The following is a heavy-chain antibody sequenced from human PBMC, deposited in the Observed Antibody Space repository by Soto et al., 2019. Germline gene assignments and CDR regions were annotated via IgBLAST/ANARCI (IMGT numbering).Heavy chain of an antibody. Sequence: QVQLVQSGAEVKKPGASVKVSCKASGYTFTXXXXXWVRQAPGQGLEWMGIINPSGGSTSYAQKXXXXXXXXXXXXXXXXXXXXXXXXXXXXAXXXCARXVERGYSYGYLEYWGQGTLVAVSS. CDR1: GYTFTXXX. CDR3: ARXVERGYSYGYLEY. D-gene: IGHD5-18*01. V-gene: IGHV1-46*01. CDR2: INPSGGST. J-gene: IGHJ4*02.